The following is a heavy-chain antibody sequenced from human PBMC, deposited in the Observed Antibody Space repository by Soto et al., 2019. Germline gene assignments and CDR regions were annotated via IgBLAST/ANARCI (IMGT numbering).Heavy chain of an antibody. Sequence: QVQLQESGPGLVKPSQTLSLTCTVSGGSISSGGYYWSWIRQHPGKGLEWIGYIYYSGSTYYNPSLKSRVTISVDTSKNQFSLKLSSVTAADTAVYYCARDLIGTYCSGGSCYSGWFDPWGQGTLVTVSS. CDR2: IYYSGST. V-gene: IGHV4-31*03. CDR1: GGSISSGGYY. CDR3: ARDLIGTYCSGGSCYSGWFDP. J-gene: IGHJ5*02. D-gene: IGHD2-15*01.